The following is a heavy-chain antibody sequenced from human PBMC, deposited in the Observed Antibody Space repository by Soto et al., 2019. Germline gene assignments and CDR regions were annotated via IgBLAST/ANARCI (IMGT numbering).Heavy chain of an antibody. D-gene: IGHD3-3*01. J-gene: IGHJ6*03. CDR1: GYTFTSYD. CDR2: MNPSSGNT. Sequence: GASVKVSCKASGYTFTSYDINWVRQATGQGLEWMGWMNPSSGNTGYAQKFQGRVTMTRNTSISTAYMELSSLRSEDTAVYYCARSPSYDFWSGYYVPDYYYYMDVWGKGTTVTVSS. CDR3: ARSPSYDFWSGYYVPDYYYYMDV. V-gene: IGHV1-8*01.